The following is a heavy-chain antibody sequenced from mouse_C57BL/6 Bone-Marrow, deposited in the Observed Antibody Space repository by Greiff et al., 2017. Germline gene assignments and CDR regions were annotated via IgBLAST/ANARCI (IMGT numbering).Heavy chain of an antibody. V-gene: IGHV1-4*01. J-gene: IGHJ2*01. CDR1: GYTFTSYT. CDR2: INPSSGYT. Sequence: VKLVESGAELARPGASVKMSCKASGYTFTSYTMHWVKQRPGQGLEWIGYINPSSGYTKYNQKFKDKATLTADKSSSTAYMQLSSLTSEDSAVYYCARTTTAVPYYFDYWGQGTTLTVSS. CDR3: ARTTTAVPYYFDY. D-gene: IGHD1-1*01.